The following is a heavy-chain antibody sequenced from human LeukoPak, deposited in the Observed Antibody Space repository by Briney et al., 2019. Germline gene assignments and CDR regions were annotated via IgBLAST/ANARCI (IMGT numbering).Heavy chain of an antibody. D-gene: IGHD7-27*01. CDR1: GFTLSNSW. Sequence: GGSLRLSCAASGFTLSNSWMFWVRQAPGKGLVWASDINNDGSRTSYADSVKRRFTISRDGAKNTLFLQMNSLRAEDTAVYYCARGGLPGGFDYWGQGTLVTVSS. CDR2: INNDGSRT. J-gene: IGHJ4*02. V-gene: IGHV3-74*01. CDR3: ARGGLPGGFDY.